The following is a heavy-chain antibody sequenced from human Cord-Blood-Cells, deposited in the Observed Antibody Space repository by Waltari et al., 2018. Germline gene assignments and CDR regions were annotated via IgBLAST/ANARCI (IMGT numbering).Heavy chain of an antibody. CDR1: GGSISSSSYY. J-gene: IGHJ4*02. D-gene: IGHD3-16*02. CDR2: IYYSGST. Sequence: QLQLQESGPGLVKPSETLSLTCTVSGGSISSSSYYWAWLRQPPGKGLELIGSIYYSGSTYHNPSLKSRVTISVDTSKNQFSLKLSSVTAADTAVYYCARLGVILDPFDYWGQGTLVTVSS. CDR3: ARLGVILDPFDY. V-gene: IGHV4-39*01.